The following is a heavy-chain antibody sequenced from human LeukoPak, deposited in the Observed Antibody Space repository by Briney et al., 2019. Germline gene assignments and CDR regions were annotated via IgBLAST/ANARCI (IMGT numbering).Heavy chain of an antibody. CDR3: ARGGSSSSSGFYY. Sequence: GTSLRLSCAASAFTFSSYGMHWVRQAPGKGLEWVALISYDGSNKYYTDSVKGRFTISRDNAKNSLYLQMNSLRAEDTAVYYCARGGSSSSSGFYYWGQGTLVTVSS. CDR1: AFTFSSYG. J-gene: IGHJ4*02. V-gene: IGHV3-30*03. D-gene: IGHD6-6*01. CDR2: ISYDGSNK.